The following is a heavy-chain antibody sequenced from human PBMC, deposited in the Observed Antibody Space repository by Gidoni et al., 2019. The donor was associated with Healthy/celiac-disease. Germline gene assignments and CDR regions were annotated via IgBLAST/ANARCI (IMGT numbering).Heavy chain of an antibody. CDR2: ISWNSGSI. CDR3: AKVGSMVRGVFGALDI. CDR1: GFTFDDYA. V-gene: IGHV3-9*01. Sequence: EVQLVESGGGLVQPGRSLRLSCAASGFTFDDYAMHWFRQAPGKGLEWVSGISWNSGSIGYADSVKGRFTISRDNAKNSLYLQMNSLRAEDTALYYCAKVGSMVRGVFGALDIWGQGTMVTVSS. J-gene: IGHJ3*02. D-gene: IGHD3-10*01.